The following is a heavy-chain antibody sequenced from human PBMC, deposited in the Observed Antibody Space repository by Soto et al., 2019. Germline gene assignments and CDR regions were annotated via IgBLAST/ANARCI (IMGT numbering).Heavy chain of an antibody. CDR1: GYSFTSYW. V-gene: IGHV5-51*01. D-gene: IGHD5-18*01. Sequence: GESLKISCKGSGYSFTSYWIGWVRQMPGKGLEWMGIIYPGDSDTRYSPSFQGQVTISADKSISTAYLQWSSLKASDTAMYYCARTESGYSYGSGTYYYYGMDFWGQGTTVTDSS. CDR2: IYPGDSDT. J-gene: IGHJ6*02. CDR3: ARTESGYSYGSGTYYYYGMDF.